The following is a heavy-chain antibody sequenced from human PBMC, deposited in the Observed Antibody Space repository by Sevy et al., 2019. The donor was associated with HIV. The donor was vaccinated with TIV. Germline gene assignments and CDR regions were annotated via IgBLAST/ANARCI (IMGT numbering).Heavy chain of an antibody. D-gene: IGHD3-10*01. Sequence: SETLSLTCAVSGGSISSSNWWSWVRQPPGKGLEWIGEIYHSGSTNYNPSLKSRVTISVDKTKNQFSLKLSSVTAADTAVYYCARAPGGSALYDYYYGMDVWGQGTTVTVS. CDR2: IYHSGST. CDR3: ARAPGGSALYDYYYGMDV. CDR1: GGSISSSNW. J-gene: IGHJ6*02. V-gene: IGHV4-4*02.